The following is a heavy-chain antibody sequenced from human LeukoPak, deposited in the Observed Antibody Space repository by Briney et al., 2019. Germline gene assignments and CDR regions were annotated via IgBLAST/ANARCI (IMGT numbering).Heavy chain of an antibody. V-gene: IGHV4-31*03. CDR2: IYYSGST. Sequence: SETLSLTCTVSGGSISSGGYYWSWIRQHPGKGLEWIGYIYYSGSTYYNPSLKSRVTISVDTSKNQFSLKLSSVTAADTAVYYCARGTYYYDSSGYWRYFDYWGQGTLVTVSS. CDR1: GGSISSGGYY. D-gene: IGHD3-22*01. J-gene: IGHJ4*02. CDR3: ARGTYYYDSSGYWRYFDY.